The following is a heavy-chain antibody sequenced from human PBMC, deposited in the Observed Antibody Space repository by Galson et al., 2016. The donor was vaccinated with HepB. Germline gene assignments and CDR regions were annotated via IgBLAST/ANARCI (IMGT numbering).Heavy chain of an antibody. Sequence: SVKVSCKASGGTFSNYVITWVRQAPGQGLEWMGGIIPIFGTTNYAQKFQGRVTITADESTTTAYMELSSLRSEDTAVYYCARERGEGFGVVPMIDYWGQGTLVTVSS. J-gene: IGHJ4*02. CDR3: ARERGEGFGVVPMIDY. D-gene: IGHD3-3*01. CDR1: GGTFSNYV. V-gene: IGHV1-69*13. CDR2: IIPIFGTT.